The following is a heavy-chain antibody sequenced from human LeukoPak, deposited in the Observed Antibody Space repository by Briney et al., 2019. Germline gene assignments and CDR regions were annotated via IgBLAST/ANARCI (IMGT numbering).Heavy chain of an antibody. J-gene: IGHJ4*02. D-gene: IGHD3-3*01. CDR1: GFTFDDYA. V-gene: IGHV3-9*01. Sequence: GGSLRLSCAASGFTFDDYAMHWVRQAPGKGLEWVSGISWNSGSIGYADSVKGRFTISRDNAKNSLYLRMNSLRAEDTALYYCARDGRYDFWSGSSSYFDCWGQGTLVTVSS. CDR3: ARDGRYDFWSGSSSYFDC. CDR2: ISWNSGSI.